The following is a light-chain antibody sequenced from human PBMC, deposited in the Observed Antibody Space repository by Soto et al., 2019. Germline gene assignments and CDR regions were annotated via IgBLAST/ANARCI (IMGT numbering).Light chain of an antibody. Sequence: DIQMTQSPSSVSASVGDRVTITCRASQGISKWLDWYQQKPVEAPKLLIYAASNLRSGVPSRFSGSGSGTDFALTISSLQPEDFATYYCQQANSLFPLNFGGGTKVEIK. V-gene: IGKV1-12*01. CDR2: AAS. CDR3: QQANSLFPLN. CDR1: QGISKW. J-gene: IGKJ4*01.